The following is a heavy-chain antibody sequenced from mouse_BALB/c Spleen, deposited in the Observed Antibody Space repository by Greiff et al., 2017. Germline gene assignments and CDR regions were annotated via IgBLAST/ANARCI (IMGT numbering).Heavy chain of an antibody. V-gene: IGHV1-26*01. CDR1: GYSFTGYY. Sequence: VQLQQSGPDLVKPGASVKISCKASGYSFTGYYMHWVKQSHGKSLEWIGRVNPNNGGTSYNQKFKGKALLTVAQSSSTAYMELRSLTSEDSAVYYCARNYEYEGPWFAYWGEGTLVTVSA. D-gene: IGHD2-4*01. CDR3: ARNYEYEGPWFAY. J-gene: IGHJ3*01. CDR2: VNPNNGGT.